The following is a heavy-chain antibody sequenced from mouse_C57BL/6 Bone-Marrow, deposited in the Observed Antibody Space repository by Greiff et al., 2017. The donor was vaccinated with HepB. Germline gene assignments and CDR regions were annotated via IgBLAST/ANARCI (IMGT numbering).Heavy chain of an antibody. D-gene: IGHD3-3*01. CDR3: ARVGADYFDY. CDR2: ISDGGSYT. Sequence: EVKLVESGGGLVKPGGSLKLSCAASGFTFSSYAMSWVRQTPEKRLEWVATISDGGSYTYYPDNVKGRFTISRDTAKNNLYLQMSHLKSEDTAMYYCARVGADYFDYWGQGTTLTVSS. CDR1: GFTFSSYA. V-gene: IGHV5-4*03. J-gene: IGHJ2*01.